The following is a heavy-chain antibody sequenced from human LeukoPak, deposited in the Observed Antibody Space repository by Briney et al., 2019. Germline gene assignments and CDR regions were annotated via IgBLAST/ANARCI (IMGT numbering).Heavy chain of an antibody. V-gene: IGHV5-51*07. J-gene: IGHJ3*02. Sequence: GESLKISCKASGYRFTSYWIGWVHQMPGKGLEWMGIIYPGDSDTRYSPSFQGQVTISADKSISTAYLQWSSLKASDAAMYYCARPEEHGDYVHDAFDIWGQGTMVTVSS. CDR1: GYRFTSYW. CDR2: IYPGDSDT. CDR3: ARPEEHGDYVHDAFDI. D-gene: IGHD4-17*01.